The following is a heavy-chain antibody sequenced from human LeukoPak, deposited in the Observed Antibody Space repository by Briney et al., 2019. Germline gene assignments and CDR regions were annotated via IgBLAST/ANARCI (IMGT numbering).Heavy chain of an antibody. J-gene: IGHJ4*02. V-gene: IGHV3-66*01. CDR2: IYSGGST. CDR1: GFTVSSNY. D-gene: IGHD4-17*01. Sequence: GGSLRLSCAASGFTVSSNYMSWVRQAPGKGLEWVPVIYSGGSTYYADSVKGRFTISRDNSKNTLYLQMNSLGAEDTAVYYCASTFYGDSPPYWGQGTLVTVSS. CDR3: ASTFYGDSPPY.